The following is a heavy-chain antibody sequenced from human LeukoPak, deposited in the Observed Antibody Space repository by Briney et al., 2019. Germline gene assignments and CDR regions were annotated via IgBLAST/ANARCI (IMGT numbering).Heavy chain of an antibody. V-gene: IGHV1-69*04. J-gene: IGHJ2*01. D-gene: IGHD2-15*01. CDR2: IIPIFGIA. CDR3: ARESVDIVVVVAATPDWYFDL. CDR1: GGTFSSYA. Sequence: GASVKVSCKASGGTFSSYAISWVRQAPGQGLEWMGRIIPIFGIANYAQKFQGRVTITADKSTSTAYMELSSLRSEDTAVYYCARESVDIVVVVAATPDWYFDLWGRGTLATVSS.